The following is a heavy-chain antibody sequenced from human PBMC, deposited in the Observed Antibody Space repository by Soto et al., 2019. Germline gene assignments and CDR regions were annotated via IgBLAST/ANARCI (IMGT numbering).Heavy chain of an antibody. Sequence: SVKVSCEASGYTFTSYGISWVRQAPGQGLEWMGGIIPYFGTANYAQKLQGRVTITADESTSTAYMELSSLRSEDTAVYYCATLRQFWSGYYSNYGMDVWGQGTTVTVSS. J-gene: IGHJ6*02. CDR3: ATLRQFWSGYYSNYGMDV. D-gene: IGHD3-3*01. CDR2: IIPYFGTA. V-gene: IGHV1-69*13. CDR1: GYTFTSYG.